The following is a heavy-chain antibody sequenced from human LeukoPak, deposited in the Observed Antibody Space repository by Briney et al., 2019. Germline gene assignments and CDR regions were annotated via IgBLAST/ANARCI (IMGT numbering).Heavy chain of an antibody. D-gene: IGHD6-19*01. J-gene: IGHJ4*02. V-gene: IGHV4-4*02. Sequence: AETLCLTCAVSGGSISSSKWCSWVRQPPRKGLEWIGDMYHSWSTNYNPSLKSRLTISVDKSKNQLSLKPSSVNAAEREVYYCARWAYSGGHDYWGQGTMVTVSS. CDR1: GGSISSSKW. CDR3: ARWAYSGGHDY. CDR2: MYHSWST.